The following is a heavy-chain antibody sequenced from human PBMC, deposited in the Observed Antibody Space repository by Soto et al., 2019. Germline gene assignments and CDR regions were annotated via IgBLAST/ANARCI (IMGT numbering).Heavy chain of an antibody. J-gene: IGHJ2*01. Sequence: PGGSLRLSCAASGLMFSRSDWHWVRQVTGEGLEWVSGIGTAHDTYYADSVKGRFTMSRENAKNSLYLQMNNLRDADTAVYYCARESADAVTAAWSLDLWGRGTLVTVSS. CDR3: ARESADAVTAAWSLDL. CDR1: GLMFSRSD. V-gene: IGHV3-13*01. CDR2: IGTAHDT. D-gene: IGHD2-21*02.